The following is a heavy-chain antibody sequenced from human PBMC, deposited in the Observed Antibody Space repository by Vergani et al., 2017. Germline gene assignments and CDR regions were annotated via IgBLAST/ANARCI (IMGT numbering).Heavy chain of an antibody. CDR1: GFTFSSYG. J-gene: IGHJ6*02. CDR2: IWYDGSNK. Sequence: QVQLVESGGGVVQPGRSLRLSCAASGFTFSSYGMHWVRQAPGKGLEWVAVIWYDGSNKYYADSVKGRFTISRDNSKNTLYLQMNSLRAEDTAVYYCAREIYYDYGMDVWGQGTTVTVSS. V-gene: IGHV3-33*01. CDR3: AREIYYDYGMDV.